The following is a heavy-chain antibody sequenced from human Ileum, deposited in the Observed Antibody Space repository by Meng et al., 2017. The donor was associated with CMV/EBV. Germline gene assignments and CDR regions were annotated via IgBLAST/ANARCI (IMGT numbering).Heavy chain of an antibody. J-gene: IGHJ1*01. Sequence: HVQRQESGPGMVKPSETLSPTCTVSGGSMSSYCWSWIRQPPGKGLEWIGYMCYNGDTNYNPSLKSRVTISGDTSKNQFSLKLSSVTAADTAVYYCALRGSAAGTFQYWGQGTLVTVSS. CDR3: ALRGSAAGTFQY. CDR2: MCYNGDT. V-gene: IGHV4-59*01. D-gene: IGHD6-13*01. CDR1: GGSMSSYC.